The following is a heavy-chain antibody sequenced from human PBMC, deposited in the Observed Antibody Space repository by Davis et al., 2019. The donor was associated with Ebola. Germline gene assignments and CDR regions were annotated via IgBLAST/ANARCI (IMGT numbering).Heavy chain of an antibody. V-gene: IGHV1-69*13. CDR1: GGTFSSYA. CDR3: ARAVASWFDP. D-gene: IGHD5-12*01. CDR2: IIPIFGTA. Sequence: AASVKVSCKASGGTFSSYAISWVRQAPGQGLEWMGGIIPIFGTANYAQKFQGRVTITADESTGTAYMELSSLRSEDTAVYYFARAVASWFDPWAREPWSPSPQ. J-gene: IGHJ5*02.